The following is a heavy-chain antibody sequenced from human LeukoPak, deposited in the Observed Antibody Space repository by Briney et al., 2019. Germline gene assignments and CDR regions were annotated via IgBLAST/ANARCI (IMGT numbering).Heavy chain of an antibody. J-gene: IGHJ4*02. CDR2: FDPEDGET. Sequence: ASVKVSCKVSGYTLTELSMHWVRQAPGKGLEWIGGFDPEDGETIYAQKFQGRVTMTEDTSTDTAYMELSSLRSEDTAVYYCATAGLTKWELLLRDYFDYWGQGTLVTVSS. CDR3: ATAGLTKWELLLRDYFDY. D-gene: IGHD1-26*01. CDR1: GYTLTELS. V-gene: IGHV1-24*01.